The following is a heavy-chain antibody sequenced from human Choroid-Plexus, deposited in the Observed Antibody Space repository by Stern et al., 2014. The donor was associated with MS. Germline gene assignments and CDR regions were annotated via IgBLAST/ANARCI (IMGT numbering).Heavy chain of an antibody. D-gene: IGHD2/OR15-2a*01. J-gene: IGHJ5*02. CDR1: GFTFGSCA. V-gene: IGHV3-30*18. CDR3: AKDRQYLTYFFDH. Sequence: MQLVESGGGVVQPGRPLRLSCVASGFTFGSCAMHWVRPAPGKGLERVAGVSYDGSNKYYADSVKGRFTISRDNSQNTLYMQMSSLRPEDTAVYYCAKDRQYLTYFFDHWGQGSLVTVSS. CDR2: VSYDGSNK.